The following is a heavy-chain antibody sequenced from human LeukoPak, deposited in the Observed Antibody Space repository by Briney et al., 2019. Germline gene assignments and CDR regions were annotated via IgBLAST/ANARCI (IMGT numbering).Heavy chain of an antibody. CDR2: INHSGST. D-gene: IGHD2-21*02. CDR3: HQYCGGDCPLYYYYGMDV. Sequence: SETLSLTCGVYGGXFSGYYCSWIRQPPGKGLEWIGEINHSGSTNYNPSLKSRVTISVDTSKNQFSLKLSSVTAADTAVYYCHQYCGGDCPLYYYYGMDVWGQGTTVTVSS. V-gene: IGHV4-34*01. J-gene: IGHJ6*02. CDR1: GGXFSGYY.